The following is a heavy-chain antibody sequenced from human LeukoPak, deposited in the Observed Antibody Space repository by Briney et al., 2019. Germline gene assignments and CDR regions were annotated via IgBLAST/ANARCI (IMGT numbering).Heavy chain of an antibody. Sequence: ASVKVSCKASGYTFSTYGISWVRQAPGQGLEWMGWISAYNGNTNFAQNFQGRVTMTTDTSTSTAYMELRSLRSDDTPVYYCARDRGSGWFVYWGQGTVVTVSS. CDR2: ISAYNGNT. J-gene: IGHJ4*02. CDR1: GYTFSTYG. CDR3: ARDRGSGWFVY. V-gene: IGHV1-18*01. D-gene: IGHD6-19*01.